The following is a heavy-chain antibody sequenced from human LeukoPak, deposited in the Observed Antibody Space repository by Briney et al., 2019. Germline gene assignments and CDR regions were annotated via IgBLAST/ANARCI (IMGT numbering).Heavy chain of an antibody. CDR1: GFTFSSYG. CDR3: ARGRAYYYGSGSYNDY. CDR2: ISGSGGST. J-gene: IGHJ4*02. D-gene: IGHD3-10*01. V-gene: IGHV3-23*01. Sequence: GGSLRLSCAASGFTFSSYGMSWVRQAPGKGLEWVSAISGSGGSTYYADSVKGRFTISRDNSKNTLYLQMNSLRAEDTAVYYCARGRAYYYGSGSYNDYWGQGTLVTVSS.